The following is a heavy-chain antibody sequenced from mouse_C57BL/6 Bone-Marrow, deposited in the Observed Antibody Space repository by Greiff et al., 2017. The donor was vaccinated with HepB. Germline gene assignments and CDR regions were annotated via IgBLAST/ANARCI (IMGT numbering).Heavy chain of an antibody. CDR2: IYPRSGNT. CDR1: GYTFTSYG. J-gene: IGHJ4*01. D-gene: IGHD2-5*01. V-gene: IGHV1-81*01. Sequence: VKLQESGAELARPGASVKLSCKASGYTFTSYGISWVKQRTGQGLEWIGEIYPRSGNTYYNEKFKGKATLTADKSSSTAYMELRSLTSEDSAVYFCARYSNSYAMDYWGQGTSVTVSS. CDR3: ARYSNSYAMDY.